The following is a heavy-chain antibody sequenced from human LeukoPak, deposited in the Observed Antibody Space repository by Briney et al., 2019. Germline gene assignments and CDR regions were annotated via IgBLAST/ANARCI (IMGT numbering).Heavy chain of an antibody. D-gene: IGHD3-3*01. J-gene: IGHJ4*02. V-gene: IGHV4-34*01. CDR3: GREPRVGVAHFDY. Sequence: ASETLSLTCAVYGGSFSGYYWSWIRQPPGKGLEWIGEINHSGSTNYNPSLKSRVTISVDTSKNQFSLKLSSVTAADTAVYYCGREPRVGVAHFDYWGQGTLVTVSS. CDR1: GGSFSGYY. CDR2: INHSGST.